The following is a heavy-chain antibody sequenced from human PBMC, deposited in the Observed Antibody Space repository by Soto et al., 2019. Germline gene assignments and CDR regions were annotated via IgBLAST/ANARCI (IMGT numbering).Heavy chain of an antibody. CDR1: GFTFSTYP. D-gene: IGHD1-7*01. CDR2: ISGSGIST. CDR3: ARRVTYNWNSLNWFDP. J-gene: IGHJ5*02. V-gene: IGHV3-23*01. Sequence: GGSLRLSCAASGFTFSTYPMSWVRQAPGKGLEWVSGISGSGISTYYTDSVKGRFTISRDNSKNSLYLQMNSLRAEDTAVYYCARRVTYNWNSLNWFDPWGQGTLVTVSS.